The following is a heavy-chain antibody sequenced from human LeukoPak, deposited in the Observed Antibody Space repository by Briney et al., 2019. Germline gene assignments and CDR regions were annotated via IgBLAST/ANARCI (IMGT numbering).Heavy chain of an antibody. V-gene: IGHV3-23*01. J-gene: IGHJ4*02. CDR1: GFIFSNYA. CDR3: AKWGDYDVLTGYYVSDF. D-gene: IGHD3-9*01. Sequence: GGSLRLSCAASGFIFSNYAMYWVRQAPGKGLEWVSAISGRSGSTYYADSVKGRFTISRDRSKNTLYLQMNSLRADDTAVYYCAKWGDYDVLTGYYVSDFWGQGTLVTVSS. CDR2: ISGRSGST.